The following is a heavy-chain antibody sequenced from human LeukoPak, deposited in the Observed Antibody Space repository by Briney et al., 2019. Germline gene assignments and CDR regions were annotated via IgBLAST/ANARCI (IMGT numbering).Heavy chain of an antibody. CDR1: GFTFSSYA. V-gene: IGHV3-30-3*01. J-gene: IGHJ4*02. D-gene: IGHD4-17*01. CDR2: ISYDGSNK. Sequence: GGSLRLSCAASGFTFSSYAMLWVSQAPGKGLEWVAVISYDGSNKYYADSVKGRFTISRDNSKNTLYLQMNSLRAEDTAVYYCARDTGDYWGQGTLVTVSS. CDR3: ARDTGDY.